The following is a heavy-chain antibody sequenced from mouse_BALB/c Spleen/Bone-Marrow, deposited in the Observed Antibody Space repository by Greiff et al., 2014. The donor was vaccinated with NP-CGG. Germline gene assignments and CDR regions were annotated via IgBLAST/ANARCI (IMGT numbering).Heavy chain of an antibody. CDR3: ARSTMITTGYYYAMDC. CDR1: GFTFSSFG. D-gene: IGHD2-4*01. J-gene: IGHJ4*01. V-gene: IGHV5-17*02. Sequence: EVQLVESGGGLVQPGGSRKVSCAASGFTFSSFGMHWVRQAPEKGLEWVAYISSGSSTIYYAETVKGRFTISRDNPKNTLFLQMTSLRSEDTAMYYWARSTMITTGYYYAMDCWGQGTSVTVSS. CDR2: ISSGSSTI.